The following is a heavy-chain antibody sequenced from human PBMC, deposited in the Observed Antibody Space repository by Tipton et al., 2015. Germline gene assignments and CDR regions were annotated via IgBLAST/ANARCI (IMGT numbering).Heavy chain of an antibody. J-gene: IGHJ5*02. D-gene: IGHD2-15*01. V-gene: IGHV4-59*01. Sequence: TLSLTCTVSGGSISHYYWSWIRQPPGKGLEWIGHIYDSGITNHNPSLKSRVTISIDTSKNLFSLKLSSVTAADMAVYYCARGGNNWFDPWGRGTLVTVS. CDR3: ARGGNNWFDP. CDR1: GGSISHYY. CDR2: IYDSGIT.